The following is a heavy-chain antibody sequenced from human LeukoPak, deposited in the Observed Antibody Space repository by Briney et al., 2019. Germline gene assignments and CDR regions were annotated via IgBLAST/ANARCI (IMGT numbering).Heavy chain of an antibody. J-gene: IGHJ4*02. CDR3: AGDGLTGATLDY. V-gene: IGHV1-3*01. Sequence: ASVTVSCKASGYTFTSYAMHWVRQAPGQRLEGMGWINAGNGNTKYSQKFQGRVTITRDTSASTAYMELSSLRSEDTAVYYCAGDGLTGATLDYWGQGTLVTVSS. CDR1: GYTFTSYA. CDR2: INAGNGNT. D-gene: IGHD7-27*01.